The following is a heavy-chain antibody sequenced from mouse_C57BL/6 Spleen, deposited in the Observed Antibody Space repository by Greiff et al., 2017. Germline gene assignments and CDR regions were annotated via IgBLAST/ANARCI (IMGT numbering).Heavy chain of an antibody. CDR2: INYDGSST. Sequence: EVKLVESEGGLVQPGSSMKLSCTASGFTFSDYYMAWVRQVPEKGLEWVANINYDGSSTYYLDSLKSRFIISRDNAKNILYLQMSSLKSEDTATYYCASITTGYFDVWGTGTTVTVSS. CDR3: ASITTGYFDV. V-gene: IGHV5-16*01. CDR1: GFTFSDYY. D-gene: IGHD1-1*01. J-gene: IGHJ1*03.